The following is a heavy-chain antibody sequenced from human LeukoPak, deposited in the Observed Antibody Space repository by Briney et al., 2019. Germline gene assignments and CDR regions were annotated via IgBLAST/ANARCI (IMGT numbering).Heavy chain of an antibody. D-gene: IGHD4-23*01. V-gene: IGHV3-30-3*01. CDR1: GFTFSSYA. Sequence: PGGSLRLSCAASGFTFSSYAMHWVRQAPGKGLEWVAVISYDGSNKYYADSVKGRFTISRDNSKNTLYLQMNSLRAEDTAVYYCAKDGKNGMDVWGQGTTVTVSS. J-gene: IGHJ6*02. CDR2: ISYDGSNK. CDR3: AKDGKNGMDV.